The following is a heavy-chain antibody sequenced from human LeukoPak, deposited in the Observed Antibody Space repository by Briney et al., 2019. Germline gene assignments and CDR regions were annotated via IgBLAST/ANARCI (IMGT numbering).Heavy chain of an antibody. V-gene: IGHV4-34*01. Sequence: PSETLSLTCAVYGGSFSGYYWSWIRQPPGKGLEWIGSIYYSGSTYYNPSLKSRVTISVDTSKNQFSLKLSSVTAADTAVYYCARGNGGATIFGVVILYYFDYWGQGTLVTVSS. CDR2: IYYSGST. D-gene: IGHD3-3*01. CDR1: GGSFSGYY. CDR3: ARGNGGATIFGVVILYYFDY. J-gene: IGHJ4*02.